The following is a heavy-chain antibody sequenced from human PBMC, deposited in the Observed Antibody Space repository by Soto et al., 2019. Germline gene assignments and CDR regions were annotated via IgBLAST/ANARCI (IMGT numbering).Heavy chain of an antibody. CDR2: INPGDSDT. J-gene: IGHJ3*02. D-gene: IGHD6-13*01. Sequence: GESLKISCKGSGYSFTSYWIGWVRQMPGKGLEWMGIINPGDSDTKYTPSFQGQVPISADKSISTAYLQWSSLKASDTAMYYCARLHYSSSWYDAFDIWGQGTMVTVSS. V-gene: IGHV5-51*01. CDR3: ARLHYSSSWYDAFDI. CDR1: GYSFTSYW.